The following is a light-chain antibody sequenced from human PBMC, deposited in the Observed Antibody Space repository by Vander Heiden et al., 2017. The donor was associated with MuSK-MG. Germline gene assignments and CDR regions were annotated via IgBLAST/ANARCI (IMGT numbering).Light chain of an antibody. V-gene: IGLV2-14*01. CDR3: TSYTSSSTL. J-gene: IGLJ2*01. CDR1: SSAVGGYNY. CDR2: DVS. Sequence: QSALTQPAPVSGSPGQSITLSCTGTSSAVGGYNYVSWHQQQPGNAPNLIIYDVSHRPSAGSNRFSASKSGNTASLTISGLQAADEADYYCTSYTSSSTLFGGGTKLTVL.